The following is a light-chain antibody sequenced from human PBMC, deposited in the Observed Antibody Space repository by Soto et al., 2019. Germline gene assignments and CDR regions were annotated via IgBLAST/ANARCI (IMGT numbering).Light chain of an antibody. V-gene: IGKV3-20*01. CDR2: GTS. CDR3: QRIT. J-gene: IGKJ5*01. CDR1: QTVTSSY. Sequence: EIVLTQSPDTLSLSPVERATLSCRASQTVTSSYLAWYQQKPGQAPRLLIYGTSNRATGIPDRFSGSGSGTDFTLTISRLEPEDSAVYYCQRITFGQGTRLEIK.